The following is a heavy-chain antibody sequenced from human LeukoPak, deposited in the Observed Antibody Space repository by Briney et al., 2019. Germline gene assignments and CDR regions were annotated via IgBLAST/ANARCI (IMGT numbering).Heavy chain of an antibody. V-gene: IGHV3-23*01. D-gene: IGHD2-2*01. Sequence: GGSLRLSCAASGFTFSSYWMSWVRQAPGKGLEWVSGISWNSGSIGYADSVKGRFTISRDNSKNTLYVQMNSLRAEDTAVYYCAKDADIVVSSYFDYWGQGTLVTVSS. CDR1: GFTFSSYW. CDR3: AKDADIVVSSYFDY. CDR2: ISWNSGSI. J-gene: IGHJ4*02.